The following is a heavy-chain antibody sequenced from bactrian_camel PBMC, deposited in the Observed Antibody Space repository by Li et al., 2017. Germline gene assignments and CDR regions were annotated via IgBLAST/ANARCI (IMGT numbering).Heavy chain of an antibody. V-gene: IGHV3-2*01. D-gene: IGHD3*01. CDR2: IYNDTGNTYTNT. CDR3: VAHRHYCGYNY. CDR1: GYTSSRAY. J-gene: IGHJ4*01. Sequence: HVQLVESGGGSVQPGGSLRLSCAASGYTSSRAYMSWVRQAPGKGLEWVSIIYNDTGNTYTNTYYTDSVKGRFAISRDVAKNAVYLQMNNLQSEDTAQCYCVAHRHYCGYNYWGQGTQVTVS.